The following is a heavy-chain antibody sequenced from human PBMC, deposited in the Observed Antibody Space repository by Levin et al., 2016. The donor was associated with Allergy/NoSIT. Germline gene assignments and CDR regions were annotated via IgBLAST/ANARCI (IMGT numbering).Heavy chain of an antibody. CDR2: IKQDGSEK. D-gene: IGHD3-10*01. J-gene: IGHJ6*03. Sequence: WIRQPPGKGLEWVANIKQDGSEKSYVDSVKGRFTISRDNAKNSLYLQMNSLRAEDTAVYYCARVPWYGSGSYYDSFYYYMDVWGKGTTVTVSS. CDR3: ARVPWYGSGSYYDSFYYYMDV. V-gene: IGHV3-7*03.